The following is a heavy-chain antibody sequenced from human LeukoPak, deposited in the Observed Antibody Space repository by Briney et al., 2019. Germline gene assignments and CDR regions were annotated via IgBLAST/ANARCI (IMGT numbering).Heavy chain of an antibody. V-gene: IGHV1-8*01. CDR2: MNPNSGNT. CDR1: GYTYTSYD. Sequence: GASVKVSCKASGYTYTSYDINWVRQATGQGLEWMGWMNPNSGNTGYAQKFQGRVTMTRNTSISTAYMGLSSLRSEDTAVYYCARVPLAGGYDSPYYFDYWGQGPLVTVSS. J-gene: IGHJ4*02. CDR3: ARVPLAGGYDSPYYFDY. D-gene: IGHD5-12*01.